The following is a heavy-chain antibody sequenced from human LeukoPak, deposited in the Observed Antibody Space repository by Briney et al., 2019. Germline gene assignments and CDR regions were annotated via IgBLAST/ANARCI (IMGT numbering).Heavy chain of an antibody. CDR1: GFTFSSYE. J-gene: IGHJ6*02. V-gene: IGHV3-48*03. Sequence: PGGSLRLSCAASGFTFSSYEMNWVRQAPGKGLEWVSYISRSGSTIYYADSVKGRFTISRDNAKNSLYLQMNSLRAEDTAVYYCARFSVMTPYYYGMDVWGQGTTVTVSS. D-gene: IGHD2-8*01. CDR2: ISRSGSTI. CDR3: ARFSVMTPYYYGMDV.